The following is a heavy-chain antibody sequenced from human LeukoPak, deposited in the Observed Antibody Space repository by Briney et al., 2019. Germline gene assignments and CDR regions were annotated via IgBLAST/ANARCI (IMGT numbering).Heavy chain of an antibody. J-gene: IGHJ6*02. CDR2: INPNSGGT. D-gene: IGHD1-1*01. CDR3: ARTVPHPSRYYYYYGMDV. Sequence: ASVKVSCKASGYTFTGYYMHWVRQAPGQGLEWMGWINPNSGGTNYAQKFQGRVTMTRDTSISTAYMELSRLRSDDTAVYYCARTVPHPSRYYYYYGMDVWGQGTTATVSS. V-gene: IGHV1-2*02. CDR1: GYTFTGYY.